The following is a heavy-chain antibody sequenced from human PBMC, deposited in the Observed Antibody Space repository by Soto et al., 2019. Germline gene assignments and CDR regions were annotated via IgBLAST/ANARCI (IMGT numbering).Heavy chain of an antibody. V-gene: IGHV4-59*01. CDR2: IYYSGST. J-gene: IGHJ6*03. CDR3: ARDHLQRSPGGYYYYYMDV. CDR1: GGSISSYY. Sequence: SETLSLTCTVSGGSISSYYWSWIRQPPGKGLEWIGYIYYSGSTNYNPSLKSRVTISVDTSKNQFSLKLSSVTAADTAVYYCARDHLQRSPGGYYYYYMDVWGKGTTVTVSS. D-gene: IGHD4-4*01.